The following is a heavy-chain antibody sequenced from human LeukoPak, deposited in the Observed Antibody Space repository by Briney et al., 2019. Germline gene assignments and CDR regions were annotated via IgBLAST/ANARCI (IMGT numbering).Heavy chain of an antibody. Sequence: GGSLRLSCAASGFTFSDYYMTWIRQAPGKGLEWVSYISGVASDIYYGDSVKGRFTISRDNAKKSVYLHMNSLRAEDTAVYYCARGGAHGMDVWGQGTTVTVSS. D-gene: IGHD1-26*01. CDR2: ISGVASDI. CDR1: GFTFSDYY. J-gene: IGHJ6*02. V-gene: IGHV3-11*01. CDR3: ARGGAHGMDV.